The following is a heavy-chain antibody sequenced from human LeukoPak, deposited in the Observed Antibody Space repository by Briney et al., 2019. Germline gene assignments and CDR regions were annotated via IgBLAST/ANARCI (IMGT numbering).Heavy chain of an antibody. CDR2: INHSGST. CDR1: GGSFSGYY. CDR3: ARVLVVRGVIGPQAWSWIDQYYYYGMDV. V-gene: IGHV4-34*01. J-gene: IGHJ6*02. Sequence: SETLSLTCAVYGGSFSGYYWSWIRQPPGKGLERIGEINHSGSTYYNPSLKSRVTISVDTSKNQFSLKLSSVTAADTAVYYCARVLVVRGVIGPQAWSWIDQYYYYGMDVWGQGTTVTVSS. D-gene: IGHD3-10*01.